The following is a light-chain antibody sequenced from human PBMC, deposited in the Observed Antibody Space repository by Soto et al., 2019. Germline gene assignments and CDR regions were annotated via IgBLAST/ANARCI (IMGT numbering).Light chain of an antibody. CDR3: QHYDTYSRT. CDR2: GAS. CDR1: QSISCT. Sequence: DIQMTESPSTLSASVGDRVTITCRASQSISCTLAWYQQKPGKAPKLLMSGASSLERGVPSRFSGSGSGTEFTLTISSLQPDDFATYYCQHYDTYSRTFGQGTKVDIK. V-gene: IGKV1-5*01. J-gene: IGKJ1*01.